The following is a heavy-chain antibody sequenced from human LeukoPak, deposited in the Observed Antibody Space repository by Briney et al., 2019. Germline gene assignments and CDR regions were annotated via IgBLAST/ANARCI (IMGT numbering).Heavy chain of an antibody. V-gene: IGHV3-7*03. CDR3: AKEPAHCGRDCRSLSDY. Sequence: GGSLRLSCAASGFTFSSYWMTWVRQGPGKGLEWVANIKPGGNEKYYVDSVKGRFTISRDNSKNTLYLRMNSLRAEDTAVYYCAKEPAHCGRDCRSLSDYWGQGTLVTVSS. CDR2: IKPGGNEK. J-gene: IGHJ4*02. CDR1: GFTFSSYW. D-gene: IGHD2-21*02.